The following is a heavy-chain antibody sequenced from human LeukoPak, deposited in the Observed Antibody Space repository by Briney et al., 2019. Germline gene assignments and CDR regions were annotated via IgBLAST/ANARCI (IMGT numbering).Heavy chain of an antibody. CDR1: GFTFSSYW. CDR3: ARQKYLRGPDVEYFDY. Sequence: GGSLRLSCAASGFTFSSYWMHWVRQAPGKGLVWVSRINSDGSSTSYADSVKGRFTISRDNSKNTMYLQMNSLRAEDTAVYYCARQKYLRGPDVEYFDYWGQGTLVTVSS. D-gene: IGHD5/OR15-5a*01. V-gene: IGHV3-74*01. J-gene: IGHJ4*02. CDR2: INSDGSST.